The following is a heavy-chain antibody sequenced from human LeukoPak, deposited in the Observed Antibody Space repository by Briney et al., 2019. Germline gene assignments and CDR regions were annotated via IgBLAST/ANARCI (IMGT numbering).Heavy chain of an antibody. CDR2: IIPILGIA. V-gene: IGHV1-69*04. J-gene: IGHJ4*02. Sequence: SVKVSCKASGGTFSSYAISWVRQAPGQGLEWMGRIIPILGIANYAQKFQGRVTITADKSTSTAYMELSSLRSEDTAVYYCARGDTDDSSGFNFDYWGQGTLVTVSS. CDR1: GGTFSSYA. D-gene: IGHD3-22*01. CDR3: ARGDTDDSSGFNFDY.